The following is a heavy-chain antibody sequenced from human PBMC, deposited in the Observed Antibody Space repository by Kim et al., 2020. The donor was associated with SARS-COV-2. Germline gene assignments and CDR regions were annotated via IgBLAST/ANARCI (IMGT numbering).Heavy chain of an antibody. CDR3: AREVGVSVAGFDY. D-gene: IGHD6-19*01. V-gene: IGHV4-30-4*01. CDR1: GGSISSGDYY. J-gene: IGHJ4*02. CDR2: IYYSGST. Sequence: SETLSLTCTVSGGSISSGDYYWSWIRQPPGKGLEWIGYIYYSGSTYYNPSLKSRVTISVDTSKNQFSLKLSSVTAADTAVYYCAREVGVSVAGFDYWGQGTLVTVSS.